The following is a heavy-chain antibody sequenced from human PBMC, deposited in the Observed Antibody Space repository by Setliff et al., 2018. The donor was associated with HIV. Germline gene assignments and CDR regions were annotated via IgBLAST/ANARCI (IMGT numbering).Heavy chain of an antibody. CDR3: ARDPGSSAFDM. CDR2: ISSSSSPI. J-gene: IGHJ3*02. Sequence: GGSLRLSCVASGFTFSNFAMHWVRQAPGKGLEWIAYISSSSSPIYYAASVKGRFTISRDNAETSLYLQMNSLRVEDTAVYYCARDPGSSAFDMWGQGTMVTV. V-gene: IGHV3-48*04. CDR1: GFTFSNFA.